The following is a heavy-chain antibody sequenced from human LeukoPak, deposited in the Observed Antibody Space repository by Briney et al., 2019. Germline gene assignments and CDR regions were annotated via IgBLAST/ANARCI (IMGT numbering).Heavy chain of an antibody. J-gene: IGHJ4*02. D-gene: IGHD6-6*01. CDR2: INHSGST. CDR3: ARGRRGSSIDY. V-gene: IGHV4-34*01. Sequence: PSETLSLTCAVYGGSFSGYYWSWIRQPPGKGLEWIGEINHSGSTSYNPSLKSRVTISVDTSKNQFSLKLSSVTAADTAVYYCARGRRGSSIDYWGQGTLVTVSS. CDR1: GGSFSGYY.